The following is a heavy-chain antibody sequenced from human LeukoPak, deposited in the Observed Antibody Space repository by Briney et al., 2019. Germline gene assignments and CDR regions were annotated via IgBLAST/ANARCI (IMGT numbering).Heavy chain of an antibody. V-gene: IGHV4-59*01. D-gene: IGHD2-15*01. Sequence: PSETLSLTCTVSGGSISSYYWSWIRQPPGKGLEWIGYIFHSGSTNYNPSLKSRVTVSVDTSKNQFSLKLTSVTAADTAVYYCAREVGYCSGGICYSGGWFDPRGQGTLVTVSS. CDR2: IFHSGST. CDR1: GGSISSYY. J-gene: IGHJ5*02. CDR3: AREVGYCSGGICYSGGWFDP.